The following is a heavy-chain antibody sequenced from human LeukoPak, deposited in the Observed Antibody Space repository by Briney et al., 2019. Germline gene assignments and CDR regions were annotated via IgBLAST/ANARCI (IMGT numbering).Heavy chain of an antibody. J-gene: IGHJ6*04. CDR2: ISASGTLT. V-gene: IGHV3-48*04. CDR1: EFTFSGYG. D-gene: IGHD6-25*01. Sequence: GGSLRLSCAASEFTFSGYGMNWVRQAPGKGLEWISYISASGTLTHYADSVEGRFTISRDNAKNSLYLQMNSLRGEDAAVYYCARDGTPIYSNGWVYMDVWGKGTTVTISS. CDR3: ARDGTPIYSNGWVYMDV.